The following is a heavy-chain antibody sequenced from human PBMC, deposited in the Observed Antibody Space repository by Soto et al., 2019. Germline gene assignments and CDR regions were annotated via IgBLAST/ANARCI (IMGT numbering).Heavy chain of an antibody. CDR3: AIPDGEVPAAMRGPNYYYYGMDV. V-gene: IGHV4-39*01. CDR1: GASISSRSYN. CDR2: IYYSGST. Sequence: SETLSLTCNVSGASISSRSYNWAWIGQTPGKGLEWIGSIYYSGSTYYNPSLNSRVTISVDTSKNQFSLKLSSVTAADTAVYYCAIPDGEVPAAMRGPNYYYYGMDVWGQGTTVT. J-gene: IGHJ6*02. D-gene: IGHD2-2*01.